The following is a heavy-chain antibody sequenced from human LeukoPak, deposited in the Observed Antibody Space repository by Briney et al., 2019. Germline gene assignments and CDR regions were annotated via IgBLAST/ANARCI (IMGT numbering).Heavy chain of an antibody. D-gene: IGHD2-2*02. Sequence: GRSLRLSCAASGFTFSSYAMHWVRQAPGKGLEWVAVISYDGSNKYYADSVKGRFTISRDNSKNTLYLQMNSLRAEDTAVYYCARDGVVPAAILFRGPTGYYFDYWGQGTLVTVSS. CDR1: GFTFSSYA. CDR3: ARDGVVPAAILFRGPTGYYFDY. CDR2: ISYDGSNK. V-gene: IGHV3-30-3*01. J-gene: IGHJ4*02.